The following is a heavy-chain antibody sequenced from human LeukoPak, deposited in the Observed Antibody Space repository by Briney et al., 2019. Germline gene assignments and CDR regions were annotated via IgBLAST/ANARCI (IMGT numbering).Heavy chain of an antibody. Sequence: ASVKVSCKASGYTFTGHFVHWARQAPGQGLEWMGWINPNSGGALHAQNFQGRVTMTRDTSISTAYMELSRLRSDDTAVYYCAGSFTIFGVVDEYYFDYWGQGTLVTVSS. J-gene: IGHJ4*02. D-gene: IGHD3-3*01. CDR1: GYTFTGHF. CDR2: INPNSGGA. V-gene: IGHV1-2*02. CDR3: AGSFTIFGVVDEYYFDY.